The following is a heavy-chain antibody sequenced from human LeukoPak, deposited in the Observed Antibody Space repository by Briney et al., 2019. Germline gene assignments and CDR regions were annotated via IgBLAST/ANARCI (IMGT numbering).Heavy chain of an antibody. J-gene: IGHJ4*02. V-gene: IGHV3-15*01. CDR2: IKRTSDGGTT. D-gene: IGHD5/OR15-5a*01. CDR3: TTDWDTVYDYDSHPSGWFFDY. Sequence: PGGSLRLSCVVSGFTFTNAWMSWVRQAPGKVLEWVGRIKRTSDGGTTDYATPVKGRFTISRDDSKDTLYLHMSALKTEDTAVYYCTTDWDTVYDYDSHPSGWFFDYWGQGILVTVSS. CDR1: GFTFTNAW.